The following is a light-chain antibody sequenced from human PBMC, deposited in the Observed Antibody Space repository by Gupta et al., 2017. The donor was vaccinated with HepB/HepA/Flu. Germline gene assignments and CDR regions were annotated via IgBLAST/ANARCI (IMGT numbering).Light chain of an antibody. CDR2: WGS. V-gene: IGKV2-28*01. Sequence: DIVITQSPLSLSVSPGEAATISCRTSQILLHRISNNYVDWYVQKAGQSPQLLMYWGSKRDSGVPERFRGSASGTDFTLEISRVEAEDVGVYYCKQYLENPPTLGEGTKLEIK. CDR3: KQYLENPPT. J-gene: IGKJ2*01. CDR1: QILLHRISNNY.